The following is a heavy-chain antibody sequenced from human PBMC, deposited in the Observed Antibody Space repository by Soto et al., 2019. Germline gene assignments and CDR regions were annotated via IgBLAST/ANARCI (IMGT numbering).Heavy chain of an antibody. J-gene: IGHJ6*02. CDR3: ARRAVAPAPIGYSHYPLEV. CDR1: GGTFDNYA. Sequence: SVKVSCKTSGGTFDNYAINWVRQAPGQGLEWMGGIIPIFGALNYAQKFQGRVTITADKSTSTAYMELGSLTSEDTAVYYCARRAVAPAPIGYSHYPLEVRGQGTKVTVSS. CDR2: IIPIFGAL. V-gene: IGHV1-69*06. D-gene: IGHD2-2*02.